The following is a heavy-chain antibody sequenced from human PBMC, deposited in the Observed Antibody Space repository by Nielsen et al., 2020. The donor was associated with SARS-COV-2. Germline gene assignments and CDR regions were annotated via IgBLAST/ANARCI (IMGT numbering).Heavy chain of an antibody. CDR1: GFSFESHA. V-gene: IGHV3-30*04. CDR2: ISYDGTDH. J-gene: IGHJ5*02. Sequence: GESLKISCAASGFSFESHAMHWVRQAPGKGLQWMAIISYDGTDHYADSVKGRFTVSRDNSKDTLHLQMSSLNPEDTAVYFCARETLDHTSSFVDHWGQGTLVTVSS. CDR3: ARETLDHTSSFVDH. D-gene: IGHD3-10*01.